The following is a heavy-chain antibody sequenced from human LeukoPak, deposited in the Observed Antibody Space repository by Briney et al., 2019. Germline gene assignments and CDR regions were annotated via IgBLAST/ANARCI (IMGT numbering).Heavy chain of an antibody. D-gene: IGHD5-12*01. V-gene: IGHV3-30-3*01. CDR1: GFTFSSYA. J-gene: IGHJ4*02. CDR3: ARAHSTQWIAGNDY. CDR2: ISYDGSNK. Sequence: GGSLRPSCAASGFTFSSYAMHWVRQAPGKGLEWVAVISYDGSNKYYADSVKGRFTISRDNSKNTLYLQMNSLRAEDTAVYYCARAHSTQWIAGNDYWGQGTLVTVSS.